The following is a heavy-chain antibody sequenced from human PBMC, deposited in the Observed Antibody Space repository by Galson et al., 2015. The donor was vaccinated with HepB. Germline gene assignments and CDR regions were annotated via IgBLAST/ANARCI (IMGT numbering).Heavy chain of an antibody. J-gene: IGHJ4*02. Sequence: ETLSLTCTVSGGSVTSYYWSWIRQPPGKGLEWIGYIYYSGSTNYNPSLKSRVTISVDTSKNQFSLRLSSVTAADTAVYYCASFTNSGFGYWGQGTLVTVPS. CDR2: IYYSGST. CDR1: GGSVTSYY. CDR3: ASFTNSGFGY. D-gene: IGHD6-19*01. V-gene: IGHV4-59*02.